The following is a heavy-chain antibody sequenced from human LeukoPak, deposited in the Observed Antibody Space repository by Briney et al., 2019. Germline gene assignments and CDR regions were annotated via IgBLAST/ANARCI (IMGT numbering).Heavy chain of an antibody. CDR1: GYTFTDYY. J-gene: IGHJ4*02. CDR2: ISPNNGGT. CDR3: VRGGGLFTMLRGVIK. Sequence: GASVKVSCKASGYTFTDYYIHWVRQAPGQELEWMGRISPNNGGTNYAEKFQGRVTMTSDTSISTAYMELSRLPSDDTAVFYSVRGGGLFTMLRGVIKWGQGTLVTVSS. D-gene: IGHD3-10*01. V-gene: IGHV1-2*06.